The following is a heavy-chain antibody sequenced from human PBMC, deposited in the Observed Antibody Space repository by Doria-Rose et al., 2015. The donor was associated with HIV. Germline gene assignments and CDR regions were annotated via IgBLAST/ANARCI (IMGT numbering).Heavy chain of an antibody. CDR1: GFTFSSYA. CDR3: AALRDDGGYYFDY. J-gene: IGHJ4*02. V-gene: IGHV3-23*01. D-gene: IGHD1-1*01. CDR2: ISGSGGST. Sequence: PGGSLRLSCAASGFTFSSYAMSWVRQAPGKGLEWVSAISGSGGSTYYADSVKGRFTISRDNSKNTLYLQMNSLRAEGTAVYYCAALRDDGGYYFDYWGQGTLAIVSS.